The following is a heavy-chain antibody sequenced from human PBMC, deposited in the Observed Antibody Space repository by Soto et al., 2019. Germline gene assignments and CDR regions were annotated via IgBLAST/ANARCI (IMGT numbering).Heavy chain of an antibody. V-gene: IGHV1-69*01. D-gene: IGHD3-22*01. CDR2: IIPIFGTA. CDR1: GGTFSSYA. CDR3: ARDLRYYDSSGYTYFDY. J-gene: IGHJ4*02. Sequence: QVQLVQSGAEVKKPGSSVKVSCKASGGTFSSYAISWVRQAPGQGLEWMGGIIPIFGTANYAQKFQGRVTITADESTSTAYMELSSLRSEDTAVYYCARDLRYYDSSGYTYFDYWGQGTLVTVSS.